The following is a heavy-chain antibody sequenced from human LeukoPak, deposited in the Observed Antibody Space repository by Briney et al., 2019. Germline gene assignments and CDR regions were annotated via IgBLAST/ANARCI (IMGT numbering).Heavy chain of an antibody. CDR3: ARASSESIAARPYWFDP. J-gene: IGHJ5*02. D-gene: IGHD6-6*01. CDR1: GGTFRSYA. Sequence: SVKASCKASGGTFRSYAISWVRPAPGQGLEWMGGVIPIFGTANYAQKFQGRVTITTDESTSTAYMKLSSLRSEDTAVYYCARASSESIAARPYWFDPWGQGTLVTVSS. CDR2: VIPIFGTA. V-gene: IGHV1-69*05.